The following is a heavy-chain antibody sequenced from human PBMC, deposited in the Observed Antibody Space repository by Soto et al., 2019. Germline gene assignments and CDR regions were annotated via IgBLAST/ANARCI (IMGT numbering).Heavy chain of an antibody. J-gene: IGHJ4*02. D-gene: IGHD4-17*01. Sequence: SGPTLVNPTQTLTLTCTFSGFSLSTSGMRVTWIRQPPGEALEWLARIDWDDDKFYSTSLKTRLTISKDTSRNQVVLTMTNMDPVDTATYYCARTTTVTTFDYWGQGTLVTVSS. V-gene: IGHV2-70*04. CDR3: ARTTTVTTFDY. CDR1: GFSLSTSGMR. CDR2: IDWDDDK.